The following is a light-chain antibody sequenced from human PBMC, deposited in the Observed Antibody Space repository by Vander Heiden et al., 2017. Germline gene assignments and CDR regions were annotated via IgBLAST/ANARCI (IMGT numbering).Light chain of an antibody. CDR1: QSVSSY. CDR2: DAS. V-gene: IGKV3-11*01. J-gene: IGKJ2*01. Sequence: EIVLTQSPATLSLSPGERATLSCRASQSVSSYLAWYQQTPGQAPRLLIYDASNRATGIPARFSGSGSGTDFTLTISGLEPEDFAVYYCQQRSNWPPMYTFGQGPKLEIK. CDR3: QQRSNWPPMYT.